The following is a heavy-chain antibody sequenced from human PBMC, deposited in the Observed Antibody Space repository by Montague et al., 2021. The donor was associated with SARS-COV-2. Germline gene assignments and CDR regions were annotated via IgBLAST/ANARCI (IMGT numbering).Heavy chain of an antibody. Sequence: SETLSLTCAVYDGSFSDYSWTWIRQPPGKGLEWIGEFNHRGSTNYNPCLKSRVTISVDTSKNQFSLKMTSVTAADTAVYYCARGRQHINMVVVVVTGGEYYFDFWGQGTLVAVSS. CDR2: FNHRGST. V-gene: IGHV4-34*01. D-gene: IGHD3-22*01. CDR1: DGSFSDYS. J-gene: IGHJ4*02. CDR3: ARGRQHINMVVVVVTGGEYYFDF.